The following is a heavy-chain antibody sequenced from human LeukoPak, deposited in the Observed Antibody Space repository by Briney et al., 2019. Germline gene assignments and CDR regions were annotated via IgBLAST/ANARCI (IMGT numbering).Heavy chain of an antibody. D-gene: IGHD3-10*01. CDR2: ISSSSSYI. Sequence: PGGSLRLSCAASGFTFSSYTMNWVRQAPGKGLEWVSSISSSSSYIYYADSVKGRSTISRDNAKNSLYLQMNSLRAEDTAVYYCASLFRDYFGSGSYYNVDYWGQGTLVTVSS. CDR3: ASLFRDYFGSGSYYNVDY. J-gene: IGHJ4*02. V-gene: IGHV3-21*01. CDR1: GFTFSSYT.